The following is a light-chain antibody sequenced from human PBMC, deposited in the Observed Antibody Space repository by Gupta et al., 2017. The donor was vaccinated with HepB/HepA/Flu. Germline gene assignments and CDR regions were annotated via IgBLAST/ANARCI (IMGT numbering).Light chain of an antibody. J-gene: IGLJ1*01. CDR1: SSNIGNDN. Sequence: QPVLTQPLSASGTPGQRVTIPCSGSSSNIGNDNAYWYQQLPGTAPKLLIYNDNQRPSGVPDRFSGSKSGTTASLAISGLRSEDEADYYCVGWDDSLSGYVFGAGTKVTVL. CDR2: NDN. V-gene: IGLV1-47*02. CDR3: VGWDDSLSGYV.